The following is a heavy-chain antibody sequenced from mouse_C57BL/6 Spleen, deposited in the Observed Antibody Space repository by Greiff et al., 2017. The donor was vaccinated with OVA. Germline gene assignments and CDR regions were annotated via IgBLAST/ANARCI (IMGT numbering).Heavy chain of an antibody. CDR1: GYTFTSYW. CDR2: INPSNGGT. J-gene: IGHJ4*01. CDR3: ARRNYGNYGNYAMDY. V-gene: IGHV1-53*01. D-gene: IGHD2-1*01. Sequence: QVQLQHPGTELVKPGASVKLSCKASGYTFTSYWMHWVKQRPGQGLEWIGNINPSNGGTNYNEKFKSKATLTVNKSSSTAYMQLSSLTSEDSAVYYCARRNYGNYGNYAMDYWGQGTSVTVSS.